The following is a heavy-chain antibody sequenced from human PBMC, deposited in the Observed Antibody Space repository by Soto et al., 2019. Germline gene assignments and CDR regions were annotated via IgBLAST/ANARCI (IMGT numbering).Heavy chain of an antibody. Sequence: ASVKVSCKASGGTFRSYSISWVRQAPGQGLECMGGIIPIFGTANYAQKFQGRVTITADESTSTAYMELSSLRSEDTAVYYCARSEALLITMVRGVIIMNYYYGMDVWGQGTTVTVSS. CDR1: GGTFRSYS. D-gene: IGHD3-10*01. J-gene: IGHJ6*02. CDR2: IIPIFGTA. V-gene: IGHV1-69*13. CDR3: ARSEALLITMVRGVIIMNYYYGMDV.